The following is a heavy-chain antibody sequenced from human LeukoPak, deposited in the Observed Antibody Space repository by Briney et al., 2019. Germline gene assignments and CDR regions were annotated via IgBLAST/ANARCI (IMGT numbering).Heavy chain of an antibody. Sequence: GSSVKVSCKASGGTFSSYAISWVRQAPGQGLEWMGGIIPIFGTANYAQKFQGRVTITADESTSTAYMELSSLRSEDTAVYYCARKKTYYDILTVYFFDYWAREPLVTVSS. CDR3: ARKKTYYDILTVYFFDY. V-gene: IGHV1-69*01. CDR1: GGTFSSYA. CDR2: IIPIFGTA. J-gene: IGHJ4*02. D-gene: IGHD3-9*01.